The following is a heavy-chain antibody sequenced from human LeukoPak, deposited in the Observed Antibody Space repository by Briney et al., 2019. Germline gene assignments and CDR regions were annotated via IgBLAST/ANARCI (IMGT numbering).Heavy chain of an antibody. CDR1: GFTLRNYV. V-gene: IGHV3-30-3*01. CDR2: TSSDLNVK. CDR3: AREGYYGSGSPPSLYFDY. Sequence: PGGSLRLSCAASGFTLRNYVIHWVRQAPGKGLEWVAVTSSDLNVKLYADSVKGRFTISRDNSRSTLYLQVNSLRPEDTAIYYCAREGYYGSGSPPSLYFDYWGQGTLVTVSS. D-gene: IGHD3-10*01. J-gene: IGHJ4*02.